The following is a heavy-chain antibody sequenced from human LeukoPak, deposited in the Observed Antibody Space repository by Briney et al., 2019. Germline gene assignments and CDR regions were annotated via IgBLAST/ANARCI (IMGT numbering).Heavy chain of an antibody. V-gene: IGHV3-9*03. Sequence: GGSLRLSCAASGFIFDDYAMHWVRQAPGKGLEWVSGISWNSGTIGYGDSVKGRFTVSRDNAKNSLYLQMNSLRVEDMALYYCARGNSGSYSQDWFDPWGQGTLVTVSS. CDR1: GFIFDDYA. J-gene: IGHJ5*02. D-gene: IGHD1-26*01. CDR2: ISWNSGTI. CDR3: ARGNSGSYSQDWFDP.